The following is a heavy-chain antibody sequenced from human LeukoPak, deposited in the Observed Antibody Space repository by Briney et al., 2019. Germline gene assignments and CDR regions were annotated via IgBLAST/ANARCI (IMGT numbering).Heavy chain of an antibody. Sequence: ASVKVSFKASGGPFSSYAISWVRQAPGQGLEWMGGIIPIFGTANYAQKFQGRVTITADESTSTAYMELSSLRSEDTAVYYCARACYPYSSGWFFDYWGQGTLVTVSS. D-gene: IGHD6-19*01. CDR3: ARACYPYSSGWFFDY. CDR2: IIPIFGTA. CDR1: GGPFSSYA. V-gene: IGHV1-69*13. J-gene: IGHJ4*02.